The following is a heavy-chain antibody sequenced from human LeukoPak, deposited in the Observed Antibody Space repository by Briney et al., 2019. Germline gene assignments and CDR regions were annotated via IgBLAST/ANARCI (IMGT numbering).Heavy chain of an antibody. Sequence: SETLSLTCTVSGGSISSYYWSWIRQPPGKGLEWIASIYHSGYTYYNASLKSRVTLSVDTSKNQFSLNLRSVTAADTAVYYCARSGRDGSGYYLRYFDYWGQGSLVIVSS. V-gene: IGHV4-59*04. CDR2: IYHSGYT. J-gene: IGHJ4*02. D-gene: IGHD3-22*01. CDR1: GGSISSYY. CDR3: ARSGRDGSGYYLRYFDY.